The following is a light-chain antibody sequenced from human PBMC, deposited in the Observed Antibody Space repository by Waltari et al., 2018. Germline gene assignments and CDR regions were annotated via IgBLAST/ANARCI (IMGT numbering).Light chain of an antibody. CDR2: LGS. V-gene: IGKV2-28*01. J-gene: IGKJ3*01. CDR1: QSLLHGNGLNY. Sequence: DIVMTQSPLSLPVTPGEPASISSRSSQSLLHGNGLNYLDWYLQKPGQSPQLLIYLGSNRASGVPDRISGSGSGTDFTLKISRVEADDVGVYYCMQALQTPFIFGPGTKLDVK. CDR3: MQALQTPFI.